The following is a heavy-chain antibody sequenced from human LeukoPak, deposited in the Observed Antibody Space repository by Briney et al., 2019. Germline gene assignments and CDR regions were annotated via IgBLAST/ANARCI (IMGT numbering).Heavy chain of an antibody. J-gene: IGHJ4*02. CDR2: IYENGGTT. CDR3: AKDFRIGYSAHFDY. V-gene: IGHV3-23*01. CDR1: GFTFRSHA. Sequence: GGSLRLSCVGSGFTFRSHAMSWVRQAPEKGLEFVSGIYENGGTTYYADSVKGRFSISRDNSKNTLYLQMDSLRGEDTAVYYCAKDFRIGYSAHFDYWGRGALVTVSS. D-gene: IGHD2-21*01.